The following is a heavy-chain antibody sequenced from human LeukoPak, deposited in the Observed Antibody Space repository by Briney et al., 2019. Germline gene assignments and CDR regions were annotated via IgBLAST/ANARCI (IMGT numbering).Heavy chain of an antibody. D-gene: IGHD2-21*02. J-gene: IGHJ4*02. V-gene: IGHV3-7*01. CDR2: IKQDGSEI. CDR1: GFTFSSYW. CDR3: ATIVTVRFHY. Sequence: AGGSLRLSCAASGFTFSSYWMSWVRQAPGKGLEWVANIKQDGSEIYYLDSVKGRFTISRDNAKNSLYLQMNSLRVEDTAVYYCATIVTVRFHYWGQGTLVTVSS.